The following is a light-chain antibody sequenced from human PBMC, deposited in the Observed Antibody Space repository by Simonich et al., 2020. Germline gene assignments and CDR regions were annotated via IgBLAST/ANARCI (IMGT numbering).Light chain of an antibody. CDR1: SSDVGGYNY. CDR2: DVS. J-gene: IGLJ3*02. V-gene: IGLV2-14*01. CDR3: SSYTSSSTLV. Sequence: QSALTQPASVSGSPGQSITISCTGTSSDVGGYNYVSWYQQHPGKAPKLMIYDVSKRPAVVSNLFSGSKAGNTASLTISGRQAEDEADYYCSSYTSSSTLVFGGGTKLTVL.